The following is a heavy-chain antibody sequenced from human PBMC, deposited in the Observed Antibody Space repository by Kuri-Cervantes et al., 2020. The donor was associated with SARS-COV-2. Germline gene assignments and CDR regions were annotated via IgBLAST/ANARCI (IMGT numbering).Heavy chain of an antibody. J-gene: IGHJ3*02. D-gene: IGHD2-8*01. CDR1: GGSFSDYY. V-gene: IGHV4-34*01. Sequence: GSLRLSCAVYGGSFSDYYWSWIRQPPGKGLEWIGEINHSGSTNYNPSLKSRVTMSVDTSKNQFSLKLSSVTAADTAVYYCARHDIGLGVLMVYARLGAFDIWGQGTMVTVSS. CDR2: INHSGST. CDR3: ARHDIGLGVLMVYARLGAFDI.